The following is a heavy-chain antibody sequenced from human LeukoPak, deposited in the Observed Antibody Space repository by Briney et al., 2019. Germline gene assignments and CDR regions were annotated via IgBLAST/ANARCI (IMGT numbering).Heavy chain of an antibody. Sequence: SETLSRTCGVSGGSLSLYYWSWIRQPPGRGLEWIGEINTGGSTNYNPSLKSRVTISVDTSKNQFSLNLDSVTAADTAVYYCARDDLVSNSTGGFDVWGQGILVTVSS. CDR2: INTGGST. V-gene: IGHV4-34*01. CDR3: ARDDLVSNSTGGFDV. CDR1: GGSLSLYY. D-gene: IGHD2-8*02. J-gene: IGHJ4*02.